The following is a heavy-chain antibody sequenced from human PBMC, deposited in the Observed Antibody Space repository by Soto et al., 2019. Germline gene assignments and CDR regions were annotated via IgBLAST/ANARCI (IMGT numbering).Heavy chain of an antibody. CDR1: GSTFTSYG. J-gene: IGHJ6*03. V-gene: IGHV1-18*01. D-gene: IGHD4-4*01. CDR2: ISAYNGNT. Sequence: ASVTVSCKASGSTFTSYGISWVRQAPGQGLEWMGWISAYNGNTNYAQKLQGRVTMTTDTSTSTAYMELRSLRSDDTAVYYCASDDSNSSKKGYYYYYMDVWGKGTTVTVSS. CDR3: ASDDSNSSKKGYYYYYMDV.